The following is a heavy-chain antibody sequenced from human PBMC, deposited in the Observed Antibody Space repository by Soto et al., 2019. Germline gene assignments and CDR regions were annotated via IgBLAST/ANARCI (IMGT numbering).Heavy chain of an antibody. D-gene: IGHD1-26*01. CDR2: TYYRSKWYN. V-gene: IGHV6-1*01. Sequence: SQTLSLTCAISGDSVSSNSAAWNWIRQSPSRGLEWLGRTYYRSKWYNDYAVSVKSRITINPDTSKNQFSLQLNSVTPEDTAVYYCARSPGTIVGATNWFDPWGQGTLVTVSS. J-gene: IGHJ5*02. CDR3: ARSPGTIVGATNWFDP. CDR1: GDSVSSNSAA.